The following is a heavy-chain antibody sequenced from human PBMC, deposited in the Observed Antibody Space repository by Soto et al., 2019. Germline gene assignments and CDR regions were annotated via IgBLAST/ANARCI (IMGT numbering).Heavy chain of an antibody. J-gene: IGHJ5*02. CDR2: IITIFGTA. V-gene: IGHV1-69*01. CDR3: ARVLRYFDWSNWFDP. D-gene: IGHD3-9*01. CDR1: GGTFSSYA. Sequence: QVQLVQSGAEVKKPGSSVKVSCKASGGTFSSYAISWVRQAPGQGLEWMGGIITIFGTANYAQKFQGRVTITADESTSTAYMELSSLRSEDTAVYYWARVLRYFDWSNWFDPWGQGTLVTVSS.